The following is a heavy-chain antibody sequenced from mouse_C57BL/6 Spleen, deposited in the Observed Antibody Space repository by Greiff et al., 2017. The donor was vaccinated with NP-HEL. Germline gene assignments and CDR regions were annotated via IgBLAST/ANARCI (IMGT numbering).Heavy chain of an antibody. CDR2: INYDGSST. CDR3: ARLLYGSSYFDY. Sequence: DVKLVESEGGLVQPGSSMKLSCTASGFTFSDYYMAWVRQVPEKGLEWVANINYDGSSTYYLDSLKSRFIISRDNAKNILYLQMSSLKSEDTATYYCARLLYGSSYFDYWGQGTTLTVSS. V-gene: IGHV5-16*01. J-gene: IGHJ2*01. CDR1: GFTFSDYY. D-gene: IGHD1-1*01.